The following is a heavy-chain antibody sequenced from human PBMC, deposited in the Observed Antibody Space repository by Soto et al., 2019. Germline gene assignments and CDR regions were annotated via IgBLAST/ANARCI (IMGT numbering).Heavy chain of an antibody. D-gene: IGHD2-21*01. Sequence: QGQLVQSGAEVKKPGSSVKVSCKASGGSFRTYAINWVRQAPGQGLEWMGGIIPMLAAPTYAQKFQGRLTITADESTTTVYMELSSLTSEDTAVYYCARVGPPSPSVIWFFDLWGRGPLVTVSS. CDR3: ARVGPPSPSVIWFFDL. CDR1: GGSFRTYA. CDR2: IIPMLAAP. J-gene: IGHJ2*01. V-gene: IGHV1-69*01.